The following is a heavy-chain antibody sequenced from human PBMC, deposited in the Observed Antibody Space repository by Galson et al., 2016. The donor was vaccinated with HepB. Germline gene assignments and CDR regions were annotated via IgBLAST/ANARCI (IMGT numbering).Heavy chain of an antibody. J-gene: IGHJ4*02. CDR2: IRGSGGTT. D-gene: IGHD2-15*01. V-gene: IGHV3-23*01. CDR3: VKVGVRDIPFGACAFYFDS. CDR1: GFTFSSSA. Sequence: SLRLSCAASGFTFSSSAMNWVRQAPGKGLEWVSVIRGSGGTTYYSDSVRGRFTISRDNSRKTIYLQMNSLRAEDTAIYSCVKVGVRDIPFGACAFYFDSWGQATLVTASS.